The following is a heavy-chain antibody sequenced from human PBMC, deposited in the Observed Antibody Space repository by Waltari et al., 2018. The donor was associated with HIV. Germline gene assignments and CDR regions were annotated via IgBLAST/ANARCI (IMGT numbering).Heavy chain of an antibody. CDR2: INAGDGDA. Sequence: VQPKTEMGQPCASVRQPCRVSGLLLDDLLTHGVPQGPRQRFEWMGIINAGDGDANSAQKFQARVTLTRDLFTGTLYLDLMSLRSDDTAVYFCARAGLRGLIQDFDIWGQGTQLIVSS. CDR1: GLLLDDLL. CDR3: ARAGLRGLIQDFDI. J-gene: IGHJ4*02. V-gene: IGHV1-46*02.